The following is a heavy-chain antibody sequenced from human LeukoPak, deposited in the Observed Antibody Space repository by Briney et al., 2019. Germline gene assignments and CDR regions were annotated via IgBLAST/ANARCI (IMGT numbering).Heavy chain of an antibody. CDR1: GYTFTSLD. CDR2: INPNSGNR. D-gene: IGHD2-15*01. V-gene: IGHV1-8*03. CDR3: ARVDGSPDY. Sequence: ASVKVSCKASGYTFTSLDINWVRQATGQGLEWMGWINPNSGNRGYAQQFQGRVTITRDTSISTAYMELTSLTSEDTAVYYCARVDGSPDYWGQGTLVTVSP. J-gene: IGHJ4*02.